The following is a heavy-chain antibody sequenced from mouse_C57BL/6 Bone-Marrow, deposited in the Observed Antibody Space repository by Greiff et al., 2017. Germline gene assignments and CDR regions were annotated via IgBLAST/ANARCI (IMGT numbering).Heavy chain of an antibody. J-gene: IGHJ2*01. CDR2: IYPGNSDT. D-gene: IGHD2-3*01. CDR1: GYTFTSYW. V-gene: IGHV1-5*01. Sequence: EVQLQQSGTVLARPGASVKMSCKTFGYTFTSYWMHWVKQRPGQGLEWIGAIYPGNSDTSYNQKFKGKAKLTAVTSASTAYMALSSLTNEDSAVYYCMGYYAYYFDYWGQGTTLTVSS. CDR3: MGYYAYYFDY.